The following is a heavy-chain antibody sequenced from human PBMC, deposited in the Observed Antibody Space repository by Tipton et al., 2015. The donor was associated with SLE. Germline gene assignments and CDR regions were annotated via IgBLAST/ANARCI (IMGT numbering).Heavy chain of an antibody. V-gene: IGHV3-21*03. CDR1: GVIFASYS. Sequence: SLRLSCAVSGVIFASYSFSWVRQAPGKGLEWVSSTSSSSSYIYYADSVKGRFTISRDNANNAQYLQMSRLRAEDTAIYYCARDLGYGMDVWGQGTTVTVSS. J-gene: IGHJ6*02. CDR3: ARDLGYGMDV. CDR2: TSSSSSYI.